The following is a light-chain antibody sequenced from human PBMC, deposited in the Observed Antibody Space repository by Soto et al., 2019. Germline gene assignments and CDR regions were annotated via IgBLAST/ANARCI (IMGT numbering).Light chain of an antibody. V-gene: IGLV1-36*01. J-gene: IGLJ2*01. CDR1: SSNIGNNA. CDR3: SSYSSSRDVF. Sequence: QSVLTQPPSVSEAPRQRVTISCSGSSSNIGNNAVNWYQQLPGKAPKLLIYYDDLLPSGVSDRFSGSKSGTSASLAISGLQSEDEADYYCSSYSSSRDVFFGGGTKLTVL. CDR2: YDD.